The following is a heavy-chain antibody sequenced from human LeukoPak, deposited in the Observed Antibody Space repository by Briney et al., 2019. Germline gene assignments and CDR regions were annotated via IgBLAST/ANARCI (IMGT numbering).Heavy chain of an antibody. V-gene: IGHV3-23*01. CDR1: GFAFSNYA. CDR2: ISGSGGST. J-gene: IGHJ5*02. CDR3: AKNYDFWSGYYPANNWFDP. D-gene: IGHD3-3*01. Sequence: GGSLRLSCAASGFAFSNYAINWVRQAPGKGLEWVSGISGSGGSTYYADSVKGRFTISRDNSKNTLYLQMNNLRAEDTAVYYCAKNYDFWSGYYPANNWFDPWGQGTLVTVSS.